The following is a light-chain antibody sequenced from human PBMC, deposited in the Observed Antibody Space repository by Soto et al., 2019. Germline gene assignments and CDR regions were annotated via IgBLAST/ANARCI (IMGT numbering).Light chain of an antibody. CDR1: SGHSSYA. CDR3: QTWGSGTVV. J-gene: IGLJ2*01. CDR2: LNSDGSH. V-gene: IGLV4-69*01. Sequence: QPVLTQSPSASASLGASVKLTCTLSSGHSSYAIAWHQQQPEKGPRYLMKLNSDGSHSKGDGIPDRFSGSSSGAERYLTISSLQSEDEADYYCQTWGSGTVVFGGGTKSPS.